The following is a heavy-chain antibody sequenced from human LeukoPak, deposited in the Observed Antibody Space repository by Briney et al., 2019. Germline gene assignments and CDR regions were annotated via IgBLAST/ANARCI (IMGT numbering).Heavy chain of an antibody. J-gene: IGHJ3*02. CDR1: GGSISSGDYY. V-gene: IGHV4-30-4*01. CDR2: IYYSGST. CDR3: ARSGLVAATPGGAFDI. Sequence: PSQTLSLTCTVSGGSISSGDYYWSRIRQPPGKGLEWIGYIYYSGSTYYNPSLKSRVTISVDMSKNQFSLKLSSVTAADTAVYYCARSGLVAATPGGAFDIWGQGTMVTVSS. D-gene: IGHD2-15*01.